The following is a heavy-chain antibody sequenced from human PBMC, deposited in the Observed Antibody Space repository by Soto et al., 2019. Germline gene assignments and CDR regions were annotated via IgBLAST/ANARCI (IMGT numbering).Heavy chain of an antibody. D-gene: IGHD4-17*01. CDR1: GFTFSSYG. CDR2: ISSSSSYI. J-gene: IGHJ6*02. Sequence: GGSLRLSCAASGFTFSSYGMHWVRQAPGKGLEWVSSISSSSSYIYYADSVKGRFTISRDNAKNSLYLQMNSLRAEDTAVYYCAREVGDYYYYYYGMDVWGQGTTVTVSS. CDR3: AREVGDYYYYYYGMDV. V-gene: IGHV3-21*01.